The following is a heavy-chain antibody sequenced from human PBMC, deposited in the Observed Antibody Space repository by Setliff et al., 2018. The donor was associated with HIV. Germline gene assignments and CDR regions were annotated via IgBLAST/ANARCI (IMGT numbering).Heavy chain of an antibody. D-gene: IGHD2-21*02. V-gene: IGHV4-30-4*08. CDR3: ATEVDVVTTSDAFDI. J-gene: IGHJ3*02. Sequence: SETLSLTSSVSGGSHSSANNYWSWIRRHPGKGLEWIGYIYYNWNAYYYNPSLKSRTTISLDTSMNQFSLKLTFATAADTAVYYCATEVDVVTTSDAFDIWGQGTMVTVSS. CDR2: IYYNWNAY. CDR1: GGSHSSANNY.